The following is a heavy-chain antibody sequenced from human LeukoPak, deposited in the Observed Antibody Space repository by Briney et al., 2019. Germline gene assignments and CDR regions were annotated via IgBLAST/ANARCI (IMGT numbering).Heavy chain of an antibody. V-gene: IGHV3-15*01. D-gene: IGHD2-2*01. Sequence: PGGSLRLSCAASGFIFSNAWMNWVRQAPGKGLEWVGRIKNKGDGGTTGYGAPVKGRFTISRDDSKNTLYLQMDSLKIEDTAVYYCTTDRSSLPFRDIWGQGTMVTVSS. J-gene: IGHJ3*02. CDR2: IKNKGDGGTT. CDR1: GFIFSNAW. CDR3: TTDRSSLPFRDI.